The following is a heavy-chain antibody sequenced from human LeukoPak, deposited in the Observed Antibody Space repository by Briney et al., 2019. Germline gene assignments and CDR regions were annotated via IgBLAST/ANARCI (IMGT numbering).Heavy chain of an antibody. V-gene: IGHV3-23*01. CDR2: ISGSGGST. Sequence: GGSLRLSCAASGFTFSSYAMSWVRQAPGKGLDWVSAISGSGGSTYYADSVKGRFTISRDNSKNTLYLQMNSLRAEDTAVYYCAKDVSYSSGWYYFDYWGQGTLVTVSS. D-gene: IGHD6-19*01. J-gene: IGHJ4*02. CDR1: GFTFSSYA. CDR3: AKDVSYSSGWYYFDY.